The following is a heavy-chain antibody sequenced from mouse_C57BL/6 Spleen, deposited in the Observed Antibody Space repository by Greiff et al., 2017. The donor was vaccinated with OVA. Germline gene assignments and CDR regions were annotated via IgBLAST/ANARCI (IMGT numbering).Heavy chain of an antibody. CDR3: TRDWLFAY. D-gene: IGHD4-1*01. CDR1: GYTFTDYE. V-gene: IGHV1-15*01. J-gene: IGHJ3*01. CDR2: IDPETGGT. Sequence: VQLQESGAELVRPGASVTLSCKASGYTFTDYEMHWVKQTPVHGLEWIGAIDPETGGTAYNQKFKGKAILTADKSSSTAYMELRSLTSEDSAVYYCTRDWLFAYWGQGTLVTVSA.